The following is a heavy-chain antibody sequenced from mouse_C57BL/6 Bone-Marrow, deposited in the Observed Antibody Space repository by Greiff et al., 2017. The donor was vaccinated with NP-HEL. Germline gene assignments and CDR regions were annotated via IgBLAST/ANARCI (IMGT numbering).Heavy chain of an antibody. Sequence: VMLVESGGGLVKPGGSLKLSCAASGFTFSDYGMHWVRQAPEKGLEWVAYISSCSSTIYYADTVKGRFPISRDNAKNTLFLQMTSLRSEDTAMYYCARQGYGSSLYAMDYWGQGTSVTVSS. CDR3: ARQGYGSSLYAMDY. CDR1: GFTFSDYG. CDR2: ISSCSSTI. V-gene: IGHV5-17*01. J-gene: IGHJ4*01. D-gene: IGHD1-1*01.